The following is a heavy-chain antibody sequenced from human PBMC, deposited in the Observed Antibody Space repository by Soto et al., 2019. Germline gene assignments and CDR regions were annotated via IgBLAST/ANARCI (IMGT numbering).Heavy chain of an antibody. CDR3: AKGPEHPGYDFWSGYYRGNWFDP. D-gene: IGHD3-3*01. J-gene: IGHJ5*02. V-gene: IGHV3-23*01. Sequence: GGSLRLSCAASGFTFSSYAMSWVRQPPGKGLEWVSGISGTGGSTYYADSVKGRLTISRDNSKNTLYLQMNSLRAEDTAVYYCAKGPEHPGYDFWSGYYRGNWFDPWGQGTLVTVSS. CDR1: GFTFSSYA. CDR2: ISGTGGST.